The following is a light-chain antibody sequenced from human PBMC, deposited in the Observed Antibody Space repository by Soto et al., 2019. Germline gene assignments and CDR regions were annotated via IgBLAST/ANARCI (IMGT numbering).Light chain of an antibody. CDR3: QQTFTTPHT. CDR2: GAS. Sequence: DIQMTQSPLSLSASVGDRVAITCRSSLSINTYLNWIQQKPGKAPKVLIYGASSLQNGVPARFGGSGYGTVFTLTISSLQPEDSATYYCQQTFTTPHTFGRGTHLEIK. CDR1: LSINTY. J-gene: IGKJ2*01. V-gene: IGKV1-39*01.